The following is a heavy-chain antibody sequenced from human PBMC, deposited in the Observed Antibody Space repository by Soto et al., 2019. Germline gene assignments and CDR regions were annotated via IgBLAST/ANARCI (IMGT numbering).Heavy chain of an antibody. CDR1: GGTFSNYA. D-gene: IGHD2-2*01. J-gene: IGHJ6*02. CDR3: ARSQGSSTSLEIYYYYYYGMDV. Sequence: QVQLVQSGAEVKKPGSSVNVSCKASGGTFSNYAISWVRQAPGQGLEWMGGIIPSSGTANYAQKFQGRVTITAGESTSTAYMELSSLRSEDTAVYYCARSQGSSTSLEIYYYYYYGMDVWGQGTTVTVSS. V-gene: IGHV1-69*01. CDR2: IIPSSGTA.